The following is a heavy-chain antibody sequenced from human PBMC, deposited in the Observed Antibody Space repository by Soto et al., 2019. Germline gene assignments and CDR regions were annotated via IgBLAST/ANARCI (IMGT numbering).Heavy chain of an antibody. CDR3: AHGSGWLFDY. J-gene: IGHJ4*02. V-gene: IGHV2-5*02. CDR2: TYWDDDN. D-gene: IGHD6-19*01. CDR1: GFSLNERAVG. Sequence: QITLEESGPTLVKPTQTLTLTCTFSGFSLNERAVGVGWIRQPPGKALEWLAFTYWDDDNHNSPSLKNRLTITQDTSKTPVVLTMTNTDPADTATYYCAHGSGWLFDYWGQGTQVTVSS.